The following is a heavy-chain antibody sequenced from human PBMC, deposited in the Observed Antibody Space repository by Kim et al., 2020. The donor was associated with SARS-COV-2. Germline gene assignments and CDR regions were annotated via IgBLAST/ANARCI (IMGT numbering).Heavy chain of an antibody. V-gene: IGHV4-34*01. J-gene: IGHJ6*03. CDR2: INHSGST. Sequence: SETLSLTCAVYGGSFSGYYWSWIRQPPGKGLEWIGEINHSGSTNYNPSLKSRVTISVDTSKNQFSLKLSSVTAADTAVYYCASLPVLPYMDVWGKGTTVTVSS. CDR1: GGSFSGYY. CDR3: ASLPVLPYMDV.